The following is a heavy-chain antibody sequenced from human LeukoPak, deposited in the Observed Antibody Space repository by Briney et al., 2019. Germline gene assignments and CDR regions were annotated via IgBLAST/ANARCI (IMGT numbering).Heavy chain of an antibody. D-gene: IGHD3-22*01. CDR2: IYTSGRT. CDR1: GGSISSGGYS. CDR3: ARGAYYYDSSGYFTFHI. V-gene: IGHV4-61*02. Sequence: PSETLSLTCAVSGGSISSGGYSWSWIRQPAGTGLEWIGRIYTSGRTNYNPSLKSRVTMSVDTSKNQFSLDLNSVTAADTAVYYCARGAYYYDSSGYFTFHIWGQGTMVTVSS. J-gene: IGHJ3*02.